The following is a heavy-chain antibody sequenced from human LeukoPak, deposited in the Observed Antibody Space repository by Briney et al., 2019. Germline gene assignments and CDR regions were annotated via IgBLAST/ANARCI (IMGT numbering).Heavy chain of an antibody. CDR3: ARDPRGPTTYDSNGRDSLDY. Sequence: GGSLRLSCAASGFTFSDSYMTWIRQAPGKGLEWVSYISNSGSSIYYADSMKGRFTISRDNSKNTLYLQMNSLRAEDTAVYYCARDPRGPTTYDSNGRDSLDYWGQGTLVTVSS. CDR2: ISNSGSSI. CDR1: GFTFSDSY. J-gene: IGHJ4*02. V-gene: IGHV3-11*04. D-gene: IGHD3-22*01.